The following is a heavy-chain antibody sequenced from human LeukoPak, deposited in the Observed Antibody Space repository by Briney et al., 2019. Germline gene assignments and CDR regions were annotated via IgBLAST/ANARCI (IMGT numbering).Heavy chain of an antibody. Sequence: PGRSLRLSCAASGLIFSSFAMNWVRQTPGKGLEWVSYISASGTTIYYADSVKGRFTISRDNAKNTLYLQMDSLKADDTAVYSCARGGLGSWTFDSWGQGTLVTVSS. J-gene: IGHJ4*02. CDR1: GLIFSSFA. V-gene: IGHV3-48*04. CDR2: ISASGTTI. CDR3: ARGGLGSWTFDS. D-gene: IGHD3-10*01.